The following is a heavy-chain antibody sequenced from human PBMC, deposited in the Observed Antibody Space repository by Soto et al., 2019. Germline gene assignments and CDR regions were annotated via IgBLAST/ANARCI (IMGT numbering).Heavy chain of an antibody. CDR1: VFIFNTYS. J-gene: IGHJ4*02. D-gene: IGHD2-15*01. Sequence: WWSLRLSCSASVFIFNTYSMNWFRQAPGKGLEWVSYISGSSQTIFYADSVRGRFTISRDNANNSTYLQMVSLRDEDTAVYYCARTLSWRRGPFDSWGQGTLVTVSS. V-gene: IGHV3-48*02. CDR3: ARTLSWRRGPFDS. CDR2: ISGSSQTI.